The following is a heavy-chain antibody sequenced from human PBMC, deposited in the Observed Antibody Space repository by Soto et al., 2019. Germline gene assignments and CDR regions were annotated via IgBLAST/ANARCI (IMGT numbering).Heavy chain of an antibody. CDR2: ISSSGYI. V-gene: IGHV3-21*02. Sequence: VQLVESGGGVVQPGGSLRLSCAGSGFNFNSYTINWVRQAPGKRLEWLSSISSSGYIFSTDSVRGRFTISRDNAKNSVYLQINSLRAEDTAVYFCARDCSGGSCYPGMDVWGQGTTVTVSS. CDR1: GFNFNSYT. J-gene: IGHJ6*02. CDR3: ARDCSGGSCYPGMDV. D-gene: IGHD2-15*01.